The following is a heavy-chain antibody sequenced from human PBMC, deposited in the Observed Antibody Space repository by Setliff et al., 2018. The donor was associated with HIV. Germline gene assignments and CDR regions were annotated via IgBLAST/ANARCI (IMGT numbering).Heavy chain of an antibody. V-gene: IGHV3-23*01. D-gene: IGHD2-21*01. J-gene: IGHJ6*03. Sequence: TGGSLRLSCATSGFTFTSFGMSWVRQAPGKGLEWVSTVSGRGAATYYADSVKGRFTISRDTSETTLFLQMNSLRAEDTAVYYCTTGDTNPIYPQYMDIWGRGTTVTVSS. CDR1: GFTFTSFG. CDR3: TTGDTNPIYPQYMDI. CDR2: VSGRGAAT.